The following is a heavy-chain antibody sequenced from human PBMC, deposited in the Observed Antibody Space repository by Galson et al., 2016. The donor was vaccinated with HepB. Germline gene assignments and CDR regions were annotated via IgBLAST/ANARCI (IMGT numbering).Heavy chain of an antibody. CDR3: ARSPSYYDQHADY. J-gene: IGHJ4*02. D-gene: IGHD3-22*01. Sequence: SVKVSCKASGYTFTNYGISWVRQAPGQGLEWMGWISAYNGDTNYAQRVQGRVTLTTDTSTSTAYMELRSLRSDDTAVYYCARSPSYYDQHADYWGQGTLVTVSS. CDR1: GYTFTNYG. V-gene: IGHV1-18*01. CDR2: ISAYNGDT.